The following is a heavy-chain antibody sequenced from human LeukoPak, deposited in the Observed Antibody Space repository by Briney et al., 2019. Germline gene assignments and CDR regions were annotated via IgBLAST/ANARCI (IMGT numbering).Heavy chain of an antibody. CDR3: ARAAGDTLFDY. D-gene: IGHD4-17*01. V-gene: IGHV1-3*03. CDR2: INAGNGNT. Sequence: ASVKVSCKASGYTFTSYAMHWVRQAPGQRLEWTGWINAGNGNTKYSQEFQGRVTITRDTSTSTAYMELSSLRSEDMAVYYCARAAGDTLFDYWGQGTLVTVSS. CDR1: GYTFTSYA. J-gene: IGHJ4*02.